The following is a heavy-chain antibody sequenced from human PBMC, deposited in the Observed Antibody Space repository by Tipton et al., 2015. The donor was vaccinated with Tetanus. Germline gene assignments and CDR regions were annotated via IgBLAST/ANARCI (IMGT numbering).Heavy chain of an antibody. J-gene: IGHJ4*02. V-gene: IGHV4-30-4*07. CDR3: ARGTGDY. CDR1: GGSISSGGYS. D-gene: IGHD1-14*01. Sequence: TLSLTCAVSGGSISSGGYSWTWIRQPPGKGLQWIGYMYYSGSTYYNPSLKSRLSMSVDTSKNQFSLNLSSVTAADTAVYYCARGTGDYWGQGTLVTVSS. CDR2: MYYSGST.